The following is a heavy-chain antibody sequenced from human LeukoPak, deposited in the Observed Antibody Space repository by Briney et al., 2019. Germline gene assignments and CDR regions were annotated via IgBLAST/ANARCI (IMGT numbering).Heavy chain of an antibody. CDR3: AKGRGPAAVAPDY. Sequence: SGGSLRLSCAASGFTFSSYGMNWVRQAPGKGLEWVSAIFGSGGSTYYADSVKGRFTISRDNSKNTLYLQMNSLRAGDTAVYYCAKGRGPAAVAPDYWGQGTLVTVSS. CDR1: GFTFSSYG. D-gene: IGHD2-2*01. V-gene: IGHV3-23*01. J-gene: IGHJ4*02. CDR2: IFGSGGST.